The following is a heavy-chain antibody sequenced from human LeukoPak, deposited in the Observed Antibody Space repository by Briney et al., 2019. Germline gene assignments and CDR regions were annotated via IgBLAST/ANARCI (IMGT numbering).Heavy chain of an antibody. V-gene: IGHV4-59*01. CDR1: GDSISSYY. CDR2: IYNSGGT. CDR3: ARAGSGYSFDI. J-gene: IGHJ3*02. Sequence: NSSETLSLTCSVSGDSISSYYWSSIRRPPGKGLEWIGYIYNSGGTNYNPSLKSRVTISVDTSKNQFSLKLSSVTAADTAVYYCARAGSGYSFDIWGQGAMVTVSS. D-gene: IGHD3-22*01.